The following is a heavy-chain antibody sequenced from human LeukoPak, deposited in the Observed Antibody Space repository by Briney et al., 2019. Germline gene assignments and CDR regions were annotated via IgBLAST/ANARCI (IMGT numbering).Heavy chain of an antibody. V-gene: IGHV3-23*01. Sequence: PGGTLRLSCAVSGFTFSNYAMSWVRQAPGKGLEWVSAISGSGVSTYYADSVKGRFTISRDSSKNTLYLQMNSLRVEDTAVYYCLTRSLVAVSGNSYMDVWGKGTTVSVSS. D-gene: IGHD6-19*01. J-gene: IGHJ6*03. CDR2: ISGSGVST. CDR1: GFTFSNYA. CDR3: LTRSLVAVSGNSYMDV.